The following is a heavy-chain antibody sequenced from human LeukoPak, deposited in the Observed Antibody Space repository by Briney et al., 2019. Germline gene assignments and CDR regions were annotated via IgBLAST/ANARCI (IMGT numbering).Heavy chain of an antibody. CDR3: ARHFAYSSSSYFDY. CDR1: GASVSSGSYY. V-gene: IGHV4-61*01. CDR2: IYYTGST. D-gene: IGHD6-6*01. J-gene: IGHJ4*02. Sequence: SETLSLTCTVSGASVSSGSYYWSWIRQPPGKGLEWIGYIYYTGSTNYNPSLKSRVTMFEDKSKTQFSLRLYSVTVADTAVYYCARHFAYSSSSYFDYWGQGSLVTVSS.